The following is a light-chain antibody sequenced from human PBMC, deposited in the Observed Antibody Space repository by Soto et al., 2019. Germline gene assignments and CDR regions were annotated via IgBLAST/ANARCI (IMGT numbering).Light chain of an antibody. Sequence: DIQMTQSPSTLSASVGDTVTVTCPASQSIGRWLAWYQQKPGKAPKLLIFDASTLENGVPARFSGSRSGPEFSLTISSLQPDDFATYYCQQYYSYWTFGQGTKVDIK. CDR1: QSIGRW. J-gene: IGKJ1*01. CDR3: QQYYSYWT. CDR2: DAS. V-gene: IGKV1-5*01.